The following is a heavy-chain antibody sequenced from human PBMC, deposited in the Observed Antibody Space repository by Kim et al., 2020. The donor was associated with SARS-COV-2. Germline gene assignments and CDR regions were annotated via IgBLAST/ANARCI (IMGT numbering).Heavy chain of an antibody. J-gene: IGHJ4*02. V-gene: IGHV6-1*01. Sequence: SQTLSLTCAISGDSVSSNSAAWNWIRQSPSRGLEWLGRTYYRSKWYNDYAVSVKSRITINPDTSKNQFSLQLNSVTPEDTAVYYCAREYYGSGSYYNAEPLDYWGQGTLVTVSS. CDR1: GDSVSSNSAA. D-gene: IGHD3-10*01. CDR3: AREYYGSGSYYNAEPLDY. CDR2: TYYRSKWYN.